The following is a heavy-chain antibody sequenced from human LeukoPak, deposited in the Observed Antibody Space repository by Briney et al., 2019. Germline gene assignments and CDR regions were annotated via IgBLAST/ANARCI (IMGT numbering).Heavy chain of an antibody. CDR2: IYYSGST. J-gene: IGHJ5*02. Sequence: SETLSLTCTVSGGSISSGSYYWSWIRQPPEKGLEWIGYIYYSGSTNYNPSLKSRVTISVDTSKNQFSLKLSSVTAADTAVYYCARDHHYDSSGYYLGYNWFDPWGQGTLVTVSS. CDR3: ARDHHYDSSGYYLGYNWFDP. V-gene: IGHV4-61*01. CDR1: GGSISSGSYY. D-gene: IGHD3-22*01.